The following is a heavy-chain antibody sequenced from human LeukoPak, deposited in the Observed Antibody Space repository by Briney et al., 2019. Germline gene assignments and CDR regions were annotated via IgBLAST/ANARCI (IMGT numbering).Heavy chain of an antibody. J-gene: IGHJ4*02. Sequence: KASETLSLTCAVYGGSFSGYYWSWIRQPPGKGLEWIGEINHSGSTNYNPSLKSRVTISVDTSKNQFSLKLSSVTAADTAVYYCARETYSSSWYGTPDYWGQGTLVTVSS. CDR3: ARETYSSSWYGTPDY. V-gene: IGHV4-34*01. CDR1: GGSFSGYY. D-gene: IGHD6-13*01. CDR2: INHSGST.